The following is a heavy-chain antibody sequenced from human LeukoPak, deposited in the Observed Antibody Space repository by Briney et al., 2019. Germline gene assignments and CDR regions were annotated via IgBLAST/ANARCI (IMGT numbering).Heavy chain of an antibody. V-gene: IGHV1-2*02. CDR1: GYTFTGYY. Sequence: ASVKASCKASGYTFTGYYMHGVRQAPGQGLEWMGWINPYSGGTNYAQKFQGRVTMTRDMSISTAYMEVSRLRSDDTAVYYCASGDGIAVAGYDYWGQGTLVTVSS. D-gene: IGHD6-19*01. J-gene: IGHJ4*02. CDR3: ASGDGIAVAGYDY. CDR2: INPYSGGT.